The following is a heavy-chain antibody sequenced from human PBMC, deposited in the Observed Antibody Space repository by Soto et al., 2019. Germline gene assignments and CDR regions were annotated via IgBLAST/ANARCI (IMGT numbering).Heavy chain of an antibody. J-gene: IGHJ4*02. CDR1: GFAFNSYA. CDR2: ITSGGST. Sequence: EVQLLESGGGLVQPGGSPRLSCAASGFAFNSYAMNWVRQAPGKGLEWLSAITSGGSTYYSGSLGGRFTISRDNSRNTLFLQMDNLRVDHTAIYYCATELRYLDWFTRPDYWGQGTLVTVSS. V-gene: IGHV3-23*01. CDR3: ATELRYLDWFTRPDY. D-gene: IGHD3-3*01.